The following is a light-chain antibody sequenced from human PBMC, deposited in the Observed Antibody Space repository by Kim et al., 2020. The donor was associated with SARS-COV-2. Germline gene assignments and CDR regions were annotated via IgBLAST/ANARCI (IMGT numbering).Light chain of an antibody. CDR1: QSISSY. V-gene: IGKV3-15*01. Sequence: SPGGGTNPSCRASQSISSYLAWYQQKPGQAPRLLIDGASTRASGVPARFSARGSGTEFTITNTSPQSEDFAVYYCQQYSGWPPGDTFGQGTKLEI. CDR3: QQYSGWPPGDT. CDR2: GAS. J-gene: IGKJ2*01.